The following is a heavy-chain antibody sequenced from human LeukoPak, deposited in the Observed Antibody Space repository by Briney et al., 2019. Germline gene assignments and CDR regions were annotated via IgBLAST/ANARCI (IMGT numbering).Heavy chain of an antibody. CDR2: ISYDGSNK. Sequence: GGSLRLSCAASGFTFSSYGMHWVRQAPGKGLEWVAVISYDGSNKYYADSVKGRFTISRDNSKNTLYLQMNSLRAEDTAVYYCAKERPGGSSWGYNYYYGMDVWGKGTTVSVPS. CDR3: AKERPGGSSWGYNYYYGMDV. V-gene: IGHV3-30*18. D-gene: IGHD6-13*01. J-gene: IGHJ6*04. CDR1: GFTFSSYG.